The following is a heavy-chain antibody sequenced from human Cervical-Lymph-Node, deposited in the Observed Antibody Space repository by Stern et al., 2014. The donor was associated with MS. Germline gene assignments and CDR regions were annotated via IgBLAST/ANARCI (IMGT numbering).Heavy chain of an antibody. J-gene: IGHJ4*02. V-gene: IGHV3-9*01. Sequence: EVQLVESGGGLVQPGRSLRLSCAASGFTFDDYAMHWVRQAPGKGLEWVSGISWNSGSIGYADSVKGRFTISRDNAKNSLYLQMNSLRAEDTALYYCAKVAGYYYDSSGYFFDYWGQGTLVTVSS. CDR2: ISWNSGSI. CDR3: AKVAGYYYDSSGYFFDY. D-gene: IGHD3-22*01. CDR1: GFTFDDYA.